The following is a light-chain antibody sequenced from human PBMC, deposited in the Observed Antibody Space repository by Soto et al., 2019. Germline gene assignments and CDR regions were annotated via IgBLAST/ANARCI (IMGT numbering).Light chain of an antibody. Sequence: EIVLTQSPGTLSLSPGERATLSCRASQSVGNNYLAWYQQKPGQAPRLLIYHASSRATGIPDRFGGSGSGTDFTLTVSRLEPEGFAVYYCQQYGGSPPITFGQGTRLEI. CDR2: HAS. CDR3: QQYGGSPPIT. J-gene: IGKJ5*01. CDR1: QSVGNNY. V-gene: IGKV3-20*01.